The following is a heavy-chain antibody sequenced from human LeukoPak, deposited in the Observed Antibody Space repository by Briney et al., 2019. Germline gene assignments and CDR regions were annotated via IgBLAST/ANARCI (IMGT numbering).Heavy chain of an antibody. D-gene: IGHD1-7*01. V-gene: IGHV4-34*01. Sequence: SETLSLTCAVSGGSFSHYYWSWIRQSPGMGLEWIGEINDSGTIKYNPSLMSRVTISVDKSKNQFSLKLTSATASDTAVYYCARRWNYGRNYYIDVWGKGATVSVSS. CDR2: INDSGTI. CDR3: ARRWNYGRNYYIDV. CDR1: GGSFSHYY. J-gene: IGHJ6*03.